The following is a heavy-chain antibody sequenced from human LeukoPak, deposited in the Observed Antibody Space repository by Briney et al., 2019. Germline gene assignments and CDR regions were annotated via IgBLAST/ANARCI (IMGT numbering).Heavy chain of an antibody. D-gene: IGHD3-10*01. Sequence: PSETLSLTCAAYGGSFSGYYWSWIRQPPGKGLEWIGEINHSGSTNYNPSLKSRVTISVDTSKNQFSLKLSSVTAADTAVYYCARGVRYYYGSGSSINDYWGQGTLVTVSS. V-gene: IGHV4-34*01. CDR1: GGSFSGYY. CDR3: ARGVRYYYGSGSSINDY. J-gene: IGHJ4*02. CDR2: INHSGST.